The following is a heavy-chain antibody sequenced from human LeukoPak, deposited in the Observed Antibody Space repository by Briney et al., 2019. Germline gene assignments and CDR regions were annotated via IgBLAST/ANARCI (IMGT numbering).Heavy chain of an antibody. Sequence: GGSLRLSCAASGFSFSSYNMNWVRQAPGKGLEWVSSISIGSGYIYYADSVQGRFTISRDNANNSLYLQMNSLRAEDTAVYYCAELGITMIGGVWGKGTTVTISS. CDR2: ISIGSGYI. D-gene: IGHD3-10*02. J-gene: IGHJ6*04. V-gene: IGHV3-21*01. CDR1: GFSFSSYN. CDR3: AELGITMIGGV.